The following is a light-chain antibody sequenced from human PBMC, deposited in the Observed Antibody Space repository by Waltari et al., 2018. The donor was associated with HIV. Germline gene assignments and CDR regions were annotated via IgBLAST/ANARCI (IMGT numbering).Light chain of an antibody. CDR3: AAWDDSLGGLWV. Sequence: QSVLTQPPSASETPGQRVTISCSGSSSNIGSNFVYWYQQPPGTAPKLLIYGNNQRPSGVPDRFSGSRSGTSASLAISGLRSEDEADYYCAAWDDSLGGLWVFGGGTKLTVL. CDR1: SSNIGSNF. CDR2: GNN. V-gene: IGLV1-47*01. J-gene: IGLJ3*02.